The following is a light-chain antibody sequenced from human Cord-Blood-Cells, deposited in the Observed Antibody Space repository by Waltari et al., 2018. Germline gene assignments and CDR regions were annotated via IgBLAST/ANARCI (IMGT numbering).Light chain of an antibody. Sequence: QSALTQPRSVSGSPGQSVTISCTGTSSDVGGYNYVSWYPQHPGKAPKLMIYDVSKRPSGVPDRFSGSKSGNTASLTISGLQAEDEADYYCSSYTSSSTYVFGTGTKVTVL. CDR1: SSDVGGYNY. CDR3: SSYTSSSTYV. CDR2: DVS. V-gene: IGLV2-11*01. J-gene: IGLJ1*01.